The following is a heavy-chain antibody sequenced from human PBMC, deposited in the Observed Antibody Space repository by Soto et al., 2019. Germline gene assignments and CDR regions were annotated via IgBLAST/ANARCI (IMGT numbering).Heavy chain of an antibody. CDR1: GYTFTSYD. CDR2: MNPNSGNT. Sequence: QVQLVQSGAEVGKPGASVKVSCKASGYTFTSYDINWVRQASGQGLEWMGWMNPNSGNTGSAQRFQGRLAMTRNTSITTAYMELTSLTSEHAAVYYCARVPTVPTYFDVWGRGTLVAVSS. V-gene: IGHV1-8*01. D-gene: IGHD4-17*01. CDR3: ARVPTVPTYFDV. J-gene: IGHJ2*01.